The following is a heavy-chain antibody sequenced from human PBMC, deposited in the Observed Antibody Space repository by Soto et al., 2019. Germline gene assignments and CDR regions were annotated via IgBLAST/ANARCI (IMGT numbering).Heavy chain of an antibody. D-gene: IGHD7-27*01. J-gene: IGHJ4*02. CDR1: GFTFSSYA. V-gene: IGHV3-30-3*01. CDR2: ISYDGSNK. CDR3: ATLGWNPGTPNWGY. Sequence: QVQLVESGGGVVQPGRSLRLSCAASGFTFSSYAMHWVRQAPGKGLEWVAVISYDGSNKYYADSVKGRFTISRDNSKNTLYLQMNSLRAEDTAVYYCATLGWNPGTPNWGYWGQGTLVTVSS.